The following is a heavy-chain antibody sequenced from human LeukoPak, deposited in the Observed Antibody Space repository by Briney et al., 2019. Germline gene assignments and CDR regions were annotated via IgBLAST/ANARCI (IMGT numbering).Heavy chain of an antibody. V-gene: IGHV3-7*03. CDR3: VKDLHFWSAGDY. D-gene: IGHD3-3*02. Sequence: GGSLRLSCAASGFTFSSYWMSWVRQAPGKGLEWVANIKQDGSEKYYVDSVKGRFTISRDNAKNSLYLQMNSLRAEDTAVYYCVKDLHFWSAGDYWGQGTLVTVSS. CDR2: IKQDGSEK. J-gene: IGHJ4*02. CDR1: GFTFSSYW.